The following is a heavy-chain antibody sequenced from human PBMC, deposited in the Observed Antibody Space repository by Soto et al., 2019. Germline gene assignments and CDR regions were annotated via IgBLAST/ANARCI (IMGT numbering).Heavy chain of an antibody. CDR1: GFPFSAFY. CDR3: ASDRGAVTGRYVDH. V-gene: IGHV3-11*05. D-gene: IGHD6-19*01. Sequence: QVQLEESGGGLVKPGGSLRLSCAASGFPFSAFYMSWVRQAPGKGLEYISYISSSGTSANYADSVKGRFTISRDNSKNSLQLQMNSLRTEGTAVYYCASDRGAVTGRYVDHWGQGAVVTVSS. J-gene: IGHJ4*02. CDR2: ISSSGTSA.